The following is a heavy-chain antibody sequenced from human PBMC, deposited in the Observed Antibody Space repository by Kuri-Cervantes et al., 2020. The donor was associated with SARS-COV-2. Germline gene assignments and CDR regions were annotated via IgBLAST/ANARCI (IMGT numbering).Heavy chain of an antibody. Sequence: ASVKVSCKASGYTFTSYDINWVRQATGQGLEWMGWMNPNSGNTGYAQKFQGRVTMTRNTSISTAYMELSSLRSEDTAVYYCARARQQWLVRSGWFDPWGQGTLVTVSS. CDR3: ARARQQWLVRSGWFDP. D-gene: IGHD6-19*01. CDR2: MNPNSGNT. J-gene: IGHJ5*02. V-gene: IGHV1-8*01. CDR1: GYTFTSYD.